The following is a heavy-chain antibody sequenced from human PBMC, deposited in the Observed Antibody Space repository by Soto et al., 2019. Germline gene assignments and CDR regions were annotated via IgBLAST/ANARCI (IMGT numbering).Heavy chain of an antibody. D-gene: IGHD3-22*01. Sequence: EVQLLESGGGLVQPGGSLRLSCAASGFTFSSYAMSWVRQAPGKGLEWVSAISGSGGSTYYADSVKGRFTISRDNSKNTLYLQMNSLRAEDTAVYYCAMRYYYDSSGYYYVRGRLRDYYYGMDVWGQGTTVTVSS. CDR3: AMRYYYDSSGYYYVRGRLRDYYYGMDV. CDR2: ISGSGGST. J-gene: IGHJ6*02. CDR1: GFTFSSYA. V-gene: IGHV3-23*01.